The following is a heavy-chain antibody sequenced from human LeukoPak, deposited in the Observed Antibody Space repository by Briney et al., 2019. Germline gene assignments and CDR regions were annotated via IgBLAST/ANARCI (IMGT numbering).Heavy chain of an antibody. V-gene: IGHV1-69*05. J-gene: IGHJ5*02. D-gene: IGHD5-24*01. CDR3: ARGEMATARYNWFDP. CDR2: IFPIFGTA. CDR1: GGTFISYA. Sequence: SVKVSCKASGGTFISYAISWVRQAPGQGVEWMGRIFPIFGTAHYAHKFQGTVTITTHESTSTAYMELSSLRSEDTAVYYCARGEMATARYNWFDPWGQGTLVTVSS.